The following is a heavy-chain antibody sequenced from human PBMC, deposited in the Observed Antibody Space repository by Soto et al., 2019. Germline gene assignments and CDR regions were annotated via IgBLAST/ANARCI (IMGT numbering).Heavy chain of an antibody. CDR1: GFTFSSYG. CDR2: IWYDGSNK. V-gene: IGHV3-33*01. J-gene: IGHJ3*02. CDR3: ARVNYDNLAFDI. Sequence: QVQLVESGGGVVQPGRSLRLSCAASGFTFSSYGMHWVRQAPGKGLEWVAVIWYDGSNKYYADSVKGRFTISRDNSKNTLYLQMNSMRAEETAVYYCARVNYDNLAFDIWGQGTMVTVSS. D-gene: IGHD3-9*01.